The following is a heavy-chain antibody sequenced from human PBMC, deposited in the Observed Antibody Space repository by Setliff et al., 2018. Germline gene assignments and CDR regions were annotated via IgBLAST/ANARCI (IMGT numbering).Heavy chain of an antibody. CDR2: IYYSGST. V-gene: IGHV4-38-2*01. Sequence: SETLSLTCAVSGYSISSGYYWGWIRQPPGKGLEWIGSIYYSGSTYYNPSLKSRVTISVDTSKNQFSLKLSSVTAADTAVYYCARARYSGYVDYWGQGTLVTVSS. CDR3: ARARYSGYVDY. J-gene: IGHJ4*02. D-gene: IGHD5-12*01. CDR1: GYSISSGYY.